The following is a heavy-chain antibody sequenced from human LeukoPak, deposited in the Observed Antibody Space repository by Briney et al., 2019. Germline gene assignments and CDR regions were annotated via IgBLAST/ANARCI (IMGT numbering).Heavy chain of an antibody. CDR3: ARVAPGSGYDFDY. Sequence: PGGSLRLSCAASGFTFRSYEMNWVRQAPGKGLEWVSYISSSGSSIYYADSVKGRFTISRDNAKNSLHLQMNSLRAEDTAVYYCARVAPGSGYDFDYWGQGTLVTVSS. D-gene: IGHD5-12*01. CDR2: ISSSGSSI. J-gene: IGHJ4*02. CDR1: GFTFRSYE. V-gene: IGHV3-48*03.